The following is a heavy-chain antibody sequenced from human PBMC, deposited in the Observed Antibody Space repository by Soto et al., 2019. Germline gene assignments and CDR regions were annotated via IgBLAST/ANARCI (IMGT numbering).Heavy chain of an antibody. CDR2: TYYRSKWYN. J-gene: IGHJ6*02. D-gene: IGHD6-19*01. CDR1: GDSVSSNIAA. V-gene: IGHV6-1*01. CDR3: ARGRGSGWNYYGMDV. Sequence: TLSLTCAISGDSVSSNIAAWNWIRQSPSRGLEWLGRTYYRSKWYNDYAGSVKSRISINADTSKNQVSLQLNSVTPEDTAIYFCARGRGSGWNYYGMDVWGQGTTVTVSS.